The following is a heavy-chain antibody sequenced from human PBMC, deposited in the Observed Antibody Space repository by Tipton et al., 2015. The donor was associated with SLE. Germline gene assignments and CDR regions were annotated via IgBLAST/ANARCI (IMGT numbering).Heavy chain of an antibody. V-gene: IGHV4-39*07. CDR2: VYSGGNT. J-gene: IGHJ4*02. CDR1: GGSISSSPYY. Sequence: TLSLTCTVSGGSISSSPYYWAWIRQPPGKGLEWIGTVYSGGNTYHIPSLKTRVTISVDTSRNQFSLKLTSVTAADTAVYYCARTADDSAGYYVYWGQGTQVSVSS. CDR3: ARTADDSAGYYVY. D-gene: IGHD3-22*01.